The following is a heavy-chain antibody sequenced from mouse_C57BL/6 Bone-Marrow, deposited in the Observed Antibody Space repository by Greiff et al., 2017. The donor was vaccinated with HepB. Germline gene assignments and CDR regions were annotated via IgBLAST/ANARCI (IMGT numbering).Heavy chain of an antibody. J-gene: IGHJ2*01. CDR2: IYPGNSDT. CDR1: GYTFTSYW. CDR3: TGHYYGSSTDY. V-gene: IGHV1-5*01. D-gene: IGHD1-1*01. Sequence: VQLQQSGTVLARPGASVKMSCKTSGYTFTSYWMHWVKQRPGQGLAWIGAIYPGNSDTSYNQKFKGKAKLTAVTSASTAYMELSSLTNEDSAVYYCTGHYYGSSTDYWGQGTTLTVSS.